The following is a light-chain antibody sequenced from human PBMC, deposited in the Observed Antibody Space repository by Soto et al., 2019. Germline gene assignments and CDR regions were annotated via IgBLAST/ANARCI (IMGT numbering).Light chain of an antibody. J-gene: IGKJ1*01. CDR2: AAS. CDR3: QKYDTVPWA. Sequence: DIQMTQYPSSLSASLGDRVTITCRASQGIKKYVAWYQQKPGKVPKLLIYAASSLQSGVPSRFSGSGSGTDFTLTISSLQPEAVATYYCQKYDTVPWAFGQGNKVDIK. V-gene: IGKV1-27*01. CDR1: QGIKKY.